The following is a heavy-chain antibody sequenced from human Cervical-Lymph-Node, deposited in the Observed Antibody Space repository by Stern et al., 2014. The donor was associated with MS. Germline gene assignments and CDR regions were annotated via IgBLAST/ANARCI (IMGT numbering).Heavy chain of an antibody. CDR3: ASEFYYGSGSPGYFDY. CDR2: ILYDGSNE. Sequence: VQLVEPGGGVVQPGRSLRLSCAASGITFSSYAMHWVRQAPGKGLEWVAVILYDGSNEYYADSVKGRCTISRDNSKNTLYLQMNSLRAEDTAVYYCASEFYYGSGSPGYFDYWGQGTLVTVSS. CDR1: GITFSSYA. J-gene: IGHJ4*02. V-gene: IGHV3-30*01. D-gene: IGHD3-10*01.